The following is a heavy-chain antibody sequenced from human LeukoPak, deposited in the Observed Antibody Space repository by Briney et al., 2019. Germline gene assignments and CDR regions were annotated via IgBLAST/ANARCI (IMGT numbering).Heavy chain of an antibody. V-gene: IGHV1-18*01. CDR2: ISAYNGNT. CDR3: ARVLAARPEYYFDY. CDR1: GYTFTSYG. D-gene: IGHD6-6*01. Sequence: ASVKVSCKASGYTFTSYGISWVRQAPGQGLEWMGWISAYNGNTNYAQKLQGRVTMTTDTSTSTAYMELRSLRSDDTAVYYCARVLAARPEYYFDYWGQGTLVTVSS. J-gene: IGHJ4*02.